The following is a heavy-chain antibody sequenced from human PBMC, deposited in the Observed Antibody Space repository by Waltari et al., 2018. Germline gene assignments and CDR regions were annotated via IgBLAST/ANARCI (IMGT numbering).Heavy chain of an antibody. J-gene: IGHJ4*02. CDR2: LYYSGST. D-gene: IGHD3-9*01. Sequence: QVQLQESGPGLVKPSETLSLTCTVSGGSISSYYWSWIRQPPGKGLEWIGYLYYSGSTDYNPSLKSLVTISVDTSKNQFSLKLSSVTAADTAVYYCARVKYDSLTGYITLPFDYWGQGTLVTVSS. V-gene: IGHV4-59*01. CDR1: GGSISSYY. CDR3: ARVKYDSLTGYITLPFDY.